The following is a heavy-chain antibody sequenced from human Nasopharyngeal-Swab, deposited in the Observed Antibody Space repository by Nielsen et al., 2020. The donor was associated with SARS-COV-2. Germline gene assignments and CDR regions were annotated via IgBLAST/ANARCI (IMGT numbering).Heavy chain of an antibody. Sequence: SVKVSCKASGGAFSSYAISWVRQAPGQGLEWMGGIIPIFGTANYAQKFQGRVTITADESTSTAYMELSSLRSEDTAVYYCARGLTTVTTYYYYGMDVWGQGTTVTVSS. J-gene: IGHJ6*02. V-gene: IGHV1-69*13. CDR1: GGAFSSYA. CDR3: ARGLTTVTTYYYYGMDV. D-gene: IGHD4-11*01. CDR2: IIPIFGTA.